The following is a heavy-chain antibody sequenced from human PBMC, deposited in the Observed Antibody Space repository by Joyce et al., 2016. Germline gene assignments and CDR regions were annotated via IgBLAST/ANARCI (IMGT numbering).Heavy chain of an antibody. J-gene: IGHJ4*02. D-gene: IGHD3-22*01. CDR1: GFTFNSHY. CDR2: IKEYGSQN. V-gene: IGHV3-7*01. CDR3: VNFVSSGSYFDC. Sequence: EVQLVESGGGLVQPGGSLRLSCAASGFTFNSHYMSWVRQAPGKGLEWVGNIKEYGSQNYYLDSLKGRFTISRDNAKNSLYLQMDSLRAEDTAVYYCVNFVSSGSYFDCWGRGSLVTVSS.